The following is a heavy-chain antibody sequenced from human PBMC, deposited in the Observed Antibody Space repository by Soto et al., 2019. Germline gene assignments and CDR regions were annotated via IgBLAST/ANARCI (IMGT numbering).Heavy chain of an antibody. D-gene: IGHD3-10*01. J-gene: IGHJ3*02. CDR2: IYYSGRT. CDR1: GVSIASGPYF. V-gene: IGHV4-39*01. Sequence: SETLSLTCTVSGVSIASGPYFLGWIRQPPGKGLEWIANIYYSGRTYYNPSLESRVTMSVDTSRRQFFLDLNSVTAADSAVYYCARLHKDRFGDDTFDTWGQGTMVTVSS. CDR3: ARLHKDRFGDDTFDT.